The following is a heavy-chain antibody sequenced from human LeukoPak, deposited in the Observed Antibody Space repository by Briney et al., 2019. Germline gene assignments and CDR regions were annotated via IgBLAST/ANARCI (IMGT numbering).Heavy chain of an antibody. J-gene: IGHJ4*02. V-gene: IGHV4-4*07. CDR1: GGSISSYY. D-gene: IGHD7-27*01. CDR2: IYSSGHT. Sequence: LETLCLTCTVSGGSISSYYWNWIRQPAGSGLEWIGRIYSSGHTNYNPSLKSRVTMSVDKSKNQFSLKVTSVTAADTAVYYCARERNGDFDYWGQGTLGSVSS. CDR3: ARERNGDFDY.